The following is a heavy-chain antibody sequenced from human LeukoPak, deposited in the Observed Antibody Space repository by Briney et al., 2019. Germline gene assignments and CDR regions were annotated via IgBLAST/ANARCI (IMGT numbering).Heavy chain of an antibody. J-gene: IGHJ3*02. D-gene: IGHD3-10*01. Sequence: GGSLRLSCAASGFTFSSYWMSWVRQAPGKGLEWVANIKQDGSEKYCVDSVKGRFTISRDNAKNSLYLQMNSLRAEDTAVYYCARDIRVWFGELLLYSDAFDIWGQGTMVIVSS. V-gene: IGHV3-7*01. CDR2: IKQDGSEK. CDR3: ARDIRVWFGELLLYSDAFDI. CDR1: GFTFSSYW.